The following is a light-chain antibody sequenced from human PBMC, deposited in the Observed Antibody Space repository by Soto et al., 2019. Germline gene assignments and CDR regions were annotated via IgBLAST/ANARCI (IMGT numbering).Light chain of an antibody. CDR3: QQVNSFPRT. Sequence: DIPVTHSRSSVPASVGDRVTITCRASRDVSTWLAWYQQKPGKGPKLLIYDASTLQSGAPSRFSGAGSGTDFTLTISSLQPEDFATYYCQQVNSFPRTFGQGTRWIS. V-gene: IGKV1-12*01. J-gene: IGKJ1*01. CDR1: RDVSTW. CDR2: DAS.